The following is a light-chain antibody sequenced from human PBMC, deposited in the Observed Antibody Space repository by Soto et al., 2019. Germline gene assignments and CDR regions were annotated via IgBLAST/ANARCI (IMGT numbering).Light chain of an antibody. CDR1: NSNIASNT. V-gene: IGLV1-44*01. Sequence: QSFLTQPPSASETPGQTVSISCSGSNSNIASNTVNWYQHLPGTAPKLLIYYNNQRPSGVPDRFSGPKSGTSASLAISGLQSEDESDYYCAAWDDTLKRYVFGTGTKSPS. J-gene: IGLJ1*01. CDR3: AAWDDTLKRYV. CDR2: YNN.